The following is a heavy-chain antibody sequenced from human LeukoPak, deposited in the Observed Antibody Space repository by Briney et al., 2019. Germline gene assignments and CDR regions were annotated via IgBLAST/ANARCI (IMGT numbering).Heavy chain of an antibody. Sequence: GESLKISCKGSGYSFTSYWIGWVRQMPGKGLEWMGIIYPGDSDTRYSPSFQGQVTISADKSISTAYLQWSSLKASDTAMYYCARPNSQHYDSSHGAFDIWGQGTMVTVSS. CDR2: IYPGDSDT. D-gene: IGHD3-22*01. J-gene: IGHJ3*02. V-gene: IGHV5-51*01. CDR1: GYSFTSYW. CDR3: ARPNSQHYDSSHGAFDI.